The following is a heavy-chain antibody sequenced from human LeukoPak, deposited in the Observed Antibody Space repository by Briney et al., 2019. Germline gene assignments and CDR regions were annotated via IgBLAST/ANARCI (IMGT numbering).Heavy chain of an antibody. CDR2: IWYDGSNK. D-gene: IGHD3-10*01. CDR1: GFTFSSYG. CDR3: ARDSSYGSGSQEY. J-gene: IGHJ4*02. V-gene: IGHV3-33*01. Sequence: GGSLRLSCAASGFTFSSYGMHWVRHAPGKGLEWVAVIWYDGSNKYYADSVKGRFTISRDNSKNTLYLQMNSLRAEDTAVYYCARDSSYGSGSQEYWGQGTLVTVSS.